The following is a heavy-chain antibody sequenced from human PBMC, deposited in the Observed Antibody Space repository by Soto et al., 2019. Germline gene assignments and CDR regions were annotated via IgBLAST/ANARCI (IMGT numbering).Heavy chain of an antibody. Sequence: HPGGSLRLSCAASGFTFSSYAMHWVRQAPGKGLEWVAVISYDGSNKYYADSVKGRFTISRDNSKNTLYLQMNSLRAEDTAVYYCARGPLYYDSSGGRLDPWGQGTLVTVSS. CDR2: ISYDGSNK. CDR3: ARGPLYYDSSGGRLDP. J-gene: IGHJ5*02. D-gene: IGHD3-22*01. V-gene: IGHV3-30-3*01. CDR1: GFTFSSYA.